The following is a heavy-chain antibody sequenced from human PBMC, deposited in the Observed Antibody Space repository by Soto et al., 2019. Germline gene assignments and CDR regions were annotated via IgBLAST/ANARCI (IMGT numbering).Heavy chain of an antibody. CDR1: GGSISSYY. CDR2: IYYSGST. Sequence: SETLSLTCTVSGGSISSYYWSWIRQPPGKGLEWIGYIYYSGSTNYNPSLKSRVTISVDTSKNQFSLKLSSVTAADTAVYYCARVFSDSNYFRGKYYYYWAVGGKGTTVPVSS. CDR3: ARVFSDSNYFRGKYYYYWAV. J-gene: IGHJ6*03. D-gene: IGHD4-4*01. V-gene: IGHV4-59*01.